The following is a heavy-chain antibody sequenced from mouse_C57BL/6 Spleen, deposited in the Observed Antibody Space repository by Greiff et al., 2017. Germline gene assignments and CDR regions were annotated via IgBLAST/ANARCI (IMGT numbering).Heavy chain of an antibody. V-gene: IGHV1-80*01. CDR2: IYPGDGDT. Sequence: QVQLQQSGAELVKPGASVKISCKASGYAFSSYWMNWVKQRPGKGLEWIGQIYPGDGDTNYNGKFTGKATLTADKSSSTAYMPLSSLTSEDSAVXYCARWSTTARDYAMDYWGQGTTVTVSS. J-gene: IGHJ4*01. D-gene: IGHD1-2*01. CDR1: GYAFSSYW. CDR3: ARWSTTARDYAMDY.